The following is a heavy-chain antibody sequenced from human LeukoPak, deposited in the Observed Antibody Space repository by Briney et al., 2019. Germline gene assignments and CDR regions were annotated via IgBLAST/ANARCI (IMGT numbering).Heavy chain of an antibody. CDR2: INPFGGGT. CDR3: ARDLFVTKGIDF. CDR1: GYTFTDYY. J-gene: IGHJ4*02. V-gene: IGHV1-2*02. D-gene: IGHD2-21*02. Sequence: ASVKVSCKASGYTFTDYYIHWVRQAPGQGLEWMGWINPFGGGTNYEQNFQGSVTMTRDTSISTAYMELSRLRSDDTAVYYCARDLFVTKGIDFWGQGTLVTVSS.